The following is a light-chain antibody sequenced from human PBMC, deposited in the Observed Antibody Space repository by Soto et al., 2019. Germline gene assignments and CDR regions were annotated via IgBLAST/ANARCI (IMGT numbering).Light chain of an antibody. CDR3: QQSYTTPIT. J-gene: IGKJ5*01. CDR2: DAS. CDR1: QTISNF. Sequence: DIQMTQSPSSLSASVGDRVTITGRSSQTISNFLNWYQQKPGKAPKLLIYDASSLQSGVPSKFSGSGSGTEFTLTISSLQSEDFATYYCQQSYTTPITFGQGTRLEIK. V-gene: IGKV1-39*01.